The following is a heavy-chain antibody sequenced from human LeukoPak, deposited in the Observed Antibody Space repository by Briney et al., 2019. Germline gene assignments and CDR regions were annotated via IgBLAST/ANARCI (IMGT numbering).Heavy chain of an antibody. CDR1: GGSISSSSYY. V-gene: IGHV4-39*07. CDR2: IYYSGST. D-gene: IGHD3-10*01. J-gene: IGHJ6*02. Sequence: SETLSLTCTVSGGSISSSSYYWGWIRQPPGKGLEWIGSIYYSGSTNYNPSLKSRVSISVDKSKNQFSLKLNSVTAANTAVYYCARDRISLVRGALRYYGMDVWGQGTTVTVSS. CDR3: ARDRISLVRGALRYYGMDV.